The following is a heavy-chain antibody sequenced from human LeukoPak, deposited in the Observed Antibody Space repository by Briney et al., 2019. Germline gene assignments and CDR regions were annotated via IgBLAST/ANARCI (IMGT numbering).Heavy chain of an antibody. V-gene: IGHV4-30-2*01. CDR3: ARERGWGVVDN. D-gene: IGHD2-2*01. Sequence: SETLSLTCTVSGGSISSGGYSWSWIRQPPGKGLEWIGYIYHSGSTYYNPSLKSRVTISVDRSKNQFSLKLSSVTAADTAVYYCARERGWGVVDNWGQGTLVTVSS. CDR2: IYHSGST. CDR1: GGSISSGGYS. J-gene: IGHJ4*02.